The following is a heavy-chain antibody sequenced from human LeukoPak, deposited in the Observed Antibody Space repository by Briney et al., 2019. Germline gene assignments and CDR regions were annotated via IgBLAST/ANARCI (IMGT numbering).Heavy chain of an antibody. CDR2: ISAYDGNT. CDR3: ARASQHRFDY. J-gene: IGHJ4*02. Sequence: ASVKVSCKASGYTFTSYGISWARQAPGQGLEWMGWISAYDGNTNYAQKFQGRVTITADESTSTAYMELSSLRSEDTAVYYCARASQHRFDYWGQGTLVTVSS. D-gene: IGHD6-13*01. CDR1: GYTFTSYG. V-gene: IGHV1-18*01.